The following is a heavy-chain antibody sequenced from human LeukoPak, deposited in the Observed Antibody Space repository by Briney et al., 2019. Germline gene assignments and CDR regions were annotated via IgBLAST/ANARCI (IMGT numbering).Heavy chain of an antibody. CDR2: IGSTGSNT. D-gene: IGHD4-17*01. Sequence: GGSLRLSCPASGFTFSSYAMSWVRHAPGKGLEWVSTIGSTGSNTYYTDSVKGRFTISRDNSKNTLYLQINGLRADDTAVYYCAKSMSTVTTSPFWGQGTLVTVSS. V-gene: IGHV3-23*01. CDR1: GFTFSSYA. CDR3: AKSMSTVTTSPF. J-gene: IGHJ4*02.